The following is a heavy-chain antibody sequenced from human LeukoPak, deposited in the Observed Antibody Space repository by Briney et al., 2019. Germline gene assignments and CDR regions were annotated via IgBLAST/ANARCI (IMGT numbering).Heavy chain of an antibody. CDR2: IYYSGST. CDR1: GGSISSSSYY. J-gene: IGHJ2*01. Sequence: SETLSLTCTVSGGSISSSSYYWGWIRQPPGKGLEWIGSIYYSGSTYYNPSLKSRVTISVDTSKNQFSLKLNSVTAADTAVYYCARLGITMVRGVLAFDLWGRGTLVTVSS. CDR3: ARLGITMVRGVLAFDL. D-gene: IGHD3-10*01. V-gene: IGHV4-39*01.